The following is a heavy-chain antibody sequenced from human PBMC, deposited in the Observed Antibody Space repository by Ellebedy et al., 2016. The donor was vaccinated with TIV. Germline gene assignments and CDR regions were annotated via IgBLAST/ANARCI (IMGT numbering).Heavy chain of an antibody. CDR2: IKQDGSEM. V-gene: IGHV3-7*04. CDR3: TRENWYIDY. CDR1: GFTFSSYA. J-gene: IGHJ4*02. Sequence: GESLKISCAASGFTFSSYAMSWVRQAPGKGLEWVANIKQDGSEMFYVDSVKGRFTISRDNAKNSLYLQMNSLRAEDTAVYYCTRENWYIDYWGQGTLVTVSS. D-gene: IGHD1-1*01.